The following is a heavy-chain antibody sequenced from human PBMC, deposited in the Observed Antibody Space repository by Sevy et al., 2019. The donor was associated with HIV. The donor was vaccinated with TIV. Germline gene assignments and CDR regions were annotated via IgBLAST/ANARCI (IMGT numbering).Heavy chain of an antibody. CDR3: ARNNCSITNCYMGDVFDI. V-gene: IGHV3-21*01. D-gene: IGHD2-2*02. J-gene: IGHJ3*02. Sequence: GGSLRLSCAASGFTFINYAMTWVRQAPGKGLEWVSSISGISNYIYYADSMKGRFTVSRDNARNSLYLQMNSLRAEDTAVYYCARNNCSITNCYMGDVFDIWGQGTMVTVSS. CDR1: GFTFINYA. CDR2: ISGISNYI.